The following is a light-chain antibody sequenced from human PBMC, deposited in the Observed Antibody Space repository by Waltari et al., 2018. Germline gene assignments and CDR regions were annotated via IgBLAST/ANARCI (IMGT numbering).Light chain of an antibody. J-gene: IGLJ2*01. CDR1: SSDVGGYDS. Sequence: QSALTQPASVSGSPGPSISISCTGTSSDVGGYDSVSWYQQYPGQAPKLMIFDVSNGPSGVSVRFSGSKSGNTASLTISGLQAEDEAYYYCSSYSTSSTLVVFGGGTKVTVL. CDR3: SSYSTSSTLVV. CDR2: DVS. V-gene: IGLV2-14*03.